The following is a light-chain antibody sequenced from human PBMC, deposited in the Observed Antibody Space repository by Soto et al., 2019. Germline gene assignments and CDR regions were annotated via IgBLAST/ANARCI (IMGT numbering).Light chain of an antibody. CDR1: SSDVGGYNY. Sequence: QSVLNQPPSASGSPGPSVTIPCPGTSSDVGGYNYVSWYQQHPGKAPKLMIYEVSKRPSGVPDRFSGSKSGNTASLTVSGLQAEDEADYYCSSYAGSTPYVFGTGTKVTVL. V-gene: IGLV2-8*01. J-gene: IGLJ1*01. CDR2: EVS. CDR3: SSYAGSTPYV.